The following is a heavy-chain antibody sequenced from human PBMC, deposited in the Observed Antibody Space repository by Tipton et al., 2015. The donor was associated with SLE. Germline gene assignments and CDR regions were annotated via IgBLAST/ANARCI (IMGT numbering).Heavy chain of an antibody. V-gene: IGHV4-4*07. CDR2: IYTSGST. Sequence: TLSLTCTVSGGSLSSYYWSWIRQPAGKGLEWIGRIYTSGSTNYNPSLKSRVTMSVDTSKNQFSLKLSSVTAADTAVYYCARVGSYSSSFDYWGQGTLVTVSS. J-gene: IGHJ4*02. CDR3: ARVGSYSSSFDY. CDR1: GGSLSSYY. D-gene: IGHD6-13*01.